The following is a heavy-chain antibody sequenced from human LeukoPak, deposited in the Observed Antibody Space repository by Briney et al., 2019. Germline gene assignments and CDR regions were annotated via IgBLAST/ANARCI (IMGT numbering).Heavy chain of an antibody. J-gene: IGHJ3*02. Sequence: SGGSPRLSCAASGFTFSSYAMHWVRKAPGKGLEWVAVISYDGSNKYYADSVKGRFTISRDNSKNTLYLQMNSLRAEDTAVYCCARATRGTYYYDSSGYQDAFDIWGQGTMVTVSS. CDR3: ARATRGTYYYDSSGYQDAFDI. D-gene: IGHD3-22*01. CDR2: ISYDGSNK. V-gene: IGHV3-30-3*01. CDR1: GFTFSSYA.